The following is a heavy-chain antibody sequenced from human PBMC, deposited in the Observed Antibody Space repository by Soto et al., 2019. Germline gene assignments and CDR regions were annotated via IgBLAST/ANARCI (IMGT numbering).Heavy chain of an antibody. Sequence: GGSLRLSCAASGFTFSNSGMHWVRQAPGKGLEWVALLWHDGSSQYNGGSVKGRFTISGDNSKNTLYLQMNSLRDEDTAMYFCARDKYTSGSGGIDLWGHGTLVTVSS. CDR3: ARDKYTSGSGGIDL. D-gene: IGHD5-12*01. V-gene: IGHV3-33*01. CDR1: GFTFSNSG. CDR2: LWHDGSSQ. J-gene: IGHJ5*02.